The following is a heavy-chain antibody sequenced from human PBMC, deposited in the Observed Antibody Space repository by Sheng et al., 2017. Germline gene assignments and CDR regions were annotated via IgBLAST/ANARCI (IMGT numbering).Heavy chain of an antibody. CDR2: ISFDGSNE. D-gene: IGHD6-19*01. J-gene: IGHJ6*02. V-gene: IGHV3-30*07. CDR3: ARDPSLVAGRPGGYSGMDV. CDR1: GSSFSGST. Sequence: VQLVESGGVVVQPGRSLKLSCAGAGSSFSGSTMHWVRQGPGKGPEWVAAISFDGSNEFYADSVTGRFSISRDNSKNTMYLQLYSLTAEDTAVYYCARDPSLVAGRPGGYSGMDVWDQGP.